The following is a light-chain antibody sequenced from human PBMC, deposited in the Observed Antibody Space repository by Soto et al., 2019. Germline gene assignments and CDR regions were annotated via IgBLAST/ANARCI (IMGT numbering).Light chain of an antibody. CDR2: GAS. J-gene: IGKJ2*01. CDR1: QNIITY. V-gene: IGKV3-20*01. Sequence: EIVLTQSPGTLSLSPGERATLSCRASQNIITYLARYQQKPGQAPRLLIYGASTRATGVPDRLSGSGSGADFTLTINRLEPEDFAVYFCQHYYRLPPTYGQGTKLEV. CDR3: QHYYRLPPT.